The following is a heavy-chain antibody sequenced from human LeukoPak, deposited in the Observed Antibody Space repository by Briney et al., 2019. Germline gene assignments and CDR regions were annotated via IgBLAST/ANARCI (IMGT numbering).Heavy chain of an antibody. CDR3: ATLSSGGSGSYHHY. V-gene: IGHV3-23*01. Sequence: GGSLRLSCASSGFTYSNFGMSWVRQAPGKGLEWVSSISAGGSGTYFADSVKGRFRISRDKSKSTLFLQMNSLRVEDTAIYYCATLSSGGSGSYHHYWGQGTLVTVSS. CDR2: ISAGGSGT. CDR1: GFTYSNFG. D-gene: IGHD3-10*01. J-gene: IGHJ4*02.